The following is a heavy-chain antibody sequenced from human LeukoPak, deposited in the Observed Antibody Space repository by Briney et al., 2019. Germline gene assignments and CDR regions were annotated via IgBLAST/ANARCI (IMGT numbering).Heavy chain of an antibody. Sequence: TSETLSLTCTVSGGSISSYYWSWIRQPPGKGLEWIGYIYYSGSTNYNPSLKSRVTISVDTSKNQFSLKLSSVTAADTAVYYGARGVATTDPAAFDIWGQGTMVTVSS. CDR3: ARGVATTDPAAFDI. D-gene: IGHD5-12*01. V-gene: IGHV4-59*01. CDR2: IYYSGST. CDR1: GGSISSYY. J-gene: IGHJ3*02.